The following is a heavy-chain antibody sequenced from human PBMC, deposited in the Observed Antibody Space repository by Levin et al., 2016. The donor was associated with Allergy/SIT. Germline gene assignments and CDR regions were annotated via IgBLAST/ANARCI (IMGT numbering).Heavy chain of an antibody. CDR1: GFTFSDYY. D-gene: IGHD3-10*01. J-gene: IGHJ4*02. Sequence: LSLTCAASGFTFSDYYMSWIRQAPGKGLEWVSYISSSGSTIYYADSVKGRFTISRDNAKNSLYLQMNSLRAEDTAVYYCARVLRGTAAPCYYYWGQGTLVTVSS. CDR3: ARVLRGTAAPCYYY. V-gene: IGHV3-11*01. CDR2: ISSSGSTI.